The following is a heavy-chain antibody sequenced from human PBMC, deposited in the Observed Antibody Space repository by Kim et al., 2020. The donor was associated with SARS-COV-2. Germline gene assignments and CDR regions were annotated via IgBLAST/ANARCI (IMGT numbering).Heavy chain of an antibody. V-gene: IGHV4-59*01. J-gene: IGHJ4*02. D-gene: IGHD3-22*01. Sequence: NTSLKSRVTISVDTSKNQFSRKLSSVTAADTAVYDCARVGYDSSGYYFDYWGQGTLVTVSS. CDR3: ARVGYDSSGYYFDY.